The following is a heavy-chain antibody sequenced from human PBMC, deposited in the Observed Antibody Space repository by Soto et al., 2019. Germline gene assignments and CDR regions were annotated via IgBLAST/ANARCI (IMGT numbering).Heavy chain of an antibody. CDR1: GYSITTYD. D-gene: IGHD2-21*02. J-gene: IGHJ3*02. Sequence: PSVKVSCKASGYSITTYDINWVRQATGQGLEWMGWMNPNSGNTGYAQKFQGRVTMTRNTSISTAYMELRSLRSEDTAVYYCARSGLTATDAFDMWGQGTMVTVSS. CDR2: MNPNSGNT. CDR3: ARSGLTATDAFDM. V-gene: IGHV1-8*01.